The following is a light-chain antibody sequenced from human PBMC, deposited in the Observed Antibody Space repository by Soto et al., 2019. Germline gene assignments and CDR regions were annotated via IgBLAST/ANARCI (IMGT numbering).Light chain of an antibody. Sequence: EIEMTQSPLSLPVTPGEPASISCRSSQSLLNSNGYNYLDWYVQKPGQSPQLLIYLGSHRASGAPDRFSGNGSGTDFTLPIRRVEAQDVGVYYCMQAQQTLTFGGGTRVELK. V-gene: IGKV2-28*01. CDR1: QSLLNSNGYNY. CDR2: LGS. J-gene: IGKJ4*01. CDR3: MQAQQTLT.